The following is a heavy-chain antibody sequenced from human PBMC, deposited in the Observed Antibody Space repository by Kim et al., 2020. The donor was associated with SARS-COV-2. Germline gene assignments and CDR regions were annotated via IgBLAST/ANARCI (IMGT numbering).Heavy chain of an antibody. CDR3: ARGKGPYGWVDP. CDR2: ISDDGTST. V-gene: IGHV3-74*01. J-gene: IGHJ5*02. D-gene: IGHD4-17*01. CDR1: GFTVSSYW. Sequence: GGSLRLSCAASGFTVSSYWMHWVRHAPGKGLIWVSRISDDGTSTFYADSVKGRFTISRDSATNTLFLQMNSLRVEDTGAYFCARGKGPYGWVDPWGQGTL.